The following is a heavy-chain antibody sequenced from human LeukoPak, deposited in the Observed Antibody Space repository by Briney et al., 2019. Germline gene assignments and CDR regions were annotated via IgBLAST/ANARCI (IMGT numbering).Heavy chain of an antibody. CDR1: GGSFSGYY. J-gene: IGHJ4*02. CDR3: ARGVDDYVWGSYRPPYFDY. D-gene: IGHD3-16*02. CDR2: INHSGST. Sequence: SETLSLTCAVYGGSFSGYYWSWIRQPPGKGLEWIGEINHSGSTNYNPSLKSRVTISVDTSKNQFSLKLSSVTAADTAVYYCARGVDDYVWGSYRPPYFDYWGQGTPVTVSS. V-gene: IGHV4-34*01.